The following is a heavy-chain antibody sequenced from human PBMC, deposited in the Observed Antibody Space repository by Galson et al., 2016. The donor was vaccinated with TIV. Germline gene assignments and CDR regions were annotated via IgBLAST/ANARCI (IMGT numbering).Heavy chain of an antibody. CDR1: GYSFISYD. V-gene: IGHV1-3*03. CDR3: ARGRSFDYLLDY. CDR2: INTGNGNT. Sequence: SVKVSCKASGYSFISYDIHWVRQAPGQRLEWMGWINTGNGNTKYSQEFQGRVTITRDTFASTAYMELTSPKSEDMAVYYCARGRSFDYLLDYWGQGTLVTVSS. J-gene: IGHJ4*02. D-gene: IGHD3-9*01.